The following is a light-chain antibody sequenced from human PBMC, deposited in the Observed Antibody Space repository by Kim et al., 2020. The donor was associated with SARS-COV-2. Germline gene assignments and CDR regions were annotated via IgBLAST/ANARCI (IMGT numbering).Light chain of an antibody. CDR3: QQRGNWPLT. CDR1: QSVSSY. Sequence: WSPGERDARSCRDSQSVSSYLAWYQQKPGQAPRLLIYDASNRATGIPARFSGSGSGTDFTITIGSLEPEDFAVYYCQQRGNWPLTFGGGTKVDIK. V-gene: IGKV3-11*01. CDR2: DAS. J-gene: IGKJ4*01.